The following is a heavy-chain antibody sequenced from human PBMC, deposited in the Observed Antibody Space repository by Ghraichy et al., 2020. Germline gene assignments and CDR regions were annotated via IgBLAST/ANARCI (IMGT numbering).Heavy chain of an antibody. CDR1: GGSISSSSYY. V-gene: IGHV4-39*01. CDR3: ARGLRITMIVVVKGGFPYYFDY. CDR2: IYYSGST. J-gene: IGHJ4*02. D-gene: IGHD3-22*01. Sequence: GSLRLSCTVSGGSISSSSYYWGWIRQPPGKGLEWIGSIYYSGSTYYNPSLKSRVTISVDTSKNQFSLKLSSVTAADTAVYYCARGLRITMIVVVKGGFPYYFDYWGQGTLVTVSS.